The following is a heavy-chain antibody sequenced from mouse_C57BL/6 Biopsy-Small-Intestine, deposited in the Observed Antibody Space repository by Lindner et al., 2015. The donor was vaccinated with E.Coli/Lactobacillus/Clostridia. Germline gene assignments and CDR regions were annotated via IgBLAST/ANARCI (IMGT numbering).Heavy chain of an antibody. CDR3: ARSIAYASSSGVDY. D-gene: IGHD3-1*01. CDR2: IYPGDSET. V-gene: IGHV14-2*02. CDR1: GFSFTNYW. J-gene: IGHJ4*01. Sequence: SVKVSCKGSGFSFTNYWIGWVRQMPGKGLEWMGIIYPGDSETRYSPSFQGQVTISADKSISTAYLQWNSLKASDSAMYYCARSIAYASSSGVDYWGQGTLVTVSS.